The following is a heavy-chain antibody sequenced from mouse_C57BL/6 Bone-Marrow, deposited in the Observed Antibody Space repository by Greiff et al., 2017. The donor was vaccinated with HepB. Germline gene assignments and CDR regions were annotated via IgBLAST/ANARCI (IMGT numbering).Heavy chain of an antibody. CDR3: ARVYYYGSPHWYFDV. D-gene: IGHD1-1*01. J-gene: IGHJ1*03. Sequence: EVQRVESEGGLVQPGSSMKLSCTASGFTFSDYYMAWVRQVPEKGLEWVANINYDGSSTYYLDSLKSRFIISRDNAKNILYLQMSSLKSEDTATYYCARVYYYGSPHWYFDVWGTGTTVTVSS. CDR1: GFTFSDYY. CDR2: INYDGSST. V-gene: IGHV5-16*01.